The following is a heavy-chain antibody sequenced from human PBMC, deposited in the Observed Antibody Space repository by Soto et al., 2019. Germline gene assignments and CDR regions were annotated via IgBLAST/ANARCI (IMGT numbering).Heavy chain of an antibody. CDR3: ARVTGYYAPDY. Sequence: GGSLRLSCSASGFTFSSYAMHWVRQAPGKGLEYVSSISTNGGNTKYSQKFQGRVTITRDTSASTAYMELSSLRSEDTAVYYCARVTGYYAPDYWGQGTLVTVSS. CDR1: GFTFSSYA. CDR2: ISTNGGNT. V-gene: IGHV3-64*04. J-gene: IGHJ4*02. D-gene: IGHD3-9*01.